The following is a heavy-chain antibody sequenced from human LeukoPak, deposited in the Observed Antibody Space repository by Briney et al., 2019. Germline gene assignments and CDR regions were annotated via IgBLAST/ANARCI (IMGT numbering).Heavy chain of an antibody. V-gene: IGHV4-30-2*01. D-gene: IGHD2-2*01. CDR2: IYHSGST. CDR3: ARVYCSSTSCLGGFDP. CDR1: GGSISSGGYS. Sequence: SETLSLTCAVSGGSISSGGYSWSWIRQPPGKDLEWIGYIYHSGSTYYNPSLKSRVTISVDRSKNQFSLKLSSVTAADTAVYYCARVYCSSTSCLGGFDPWGQGTLVTVSS. J-gene: IGHJ5*02.